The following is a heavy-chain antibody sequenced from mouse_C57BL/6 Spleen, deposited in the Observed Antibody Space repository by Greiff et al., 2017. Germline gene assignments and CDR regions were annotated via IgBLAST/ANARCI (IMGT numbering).Heavy chain of an antibody. J-gene: IGHJ2*01. CDR2: ISYDGSN. CDR1: GYSITSGYY. D-gene: IGHD2-2*01. Sequence: EVKLQESGPGLVKPSQSLSLTCSVTGYSITSGYYWNWIRQFPGNKLEWMGYISYDGSNNYNPSLKNRISITRDTSKNQFFLKLNSVTTEDTATYYCARGEVTTGYYFDYWGQGTTLTVSS. CDR3: ARGEVTTGYYFDY. V-gene: IGHV3-6*01.